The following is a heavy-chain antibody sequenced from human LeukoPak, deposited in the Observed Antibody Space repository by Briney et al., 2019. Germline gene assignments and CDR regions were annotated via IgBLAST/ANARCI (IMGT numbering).Heavy chain of an antibody. J-gene: IGHJ4*02. D-gene: IGHD4-17*01. CDR1: GFTLDDYA. Sequence: PGGSLRLSCAASGFTLDDYAMHWIRQAPGNGLEWVSGISWNSGSIGYADSVKGRFTICRDNAKNSLYLQINSLRAEDTALYYCAKDKTVLGDYYYFDYWGQGTLVTVSS. CDR3: AKDKTVLGDYYYFDY. V-gene: IGHV3-9*01. CDR2: ISWNSGSI.